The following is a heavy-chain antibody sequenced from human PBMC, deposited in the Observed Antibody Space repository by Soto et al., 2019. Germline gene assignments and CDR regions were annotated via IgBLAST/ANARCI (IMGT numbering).Heavy chain of an antibody. CDR3: ARDVGITHSWDFEL. J-gene: IGHJ2*01. D-gene: IGHD3-16*01. V-gene: IGHV1-2*02. CDR1: GYTFTAYY. CDR2: INPNSGGT. Sequence: QVQLVQSGAEVKKPGASVKVSCKTSGYTFTAYYMHWVRQAPGQGLEWMGWINPNSGGTNYAQKLQGRVTMTRDTSISTAYMELSRLRSDDTAVYYCARDVGITHSWDFELWGRGALVTVSS.